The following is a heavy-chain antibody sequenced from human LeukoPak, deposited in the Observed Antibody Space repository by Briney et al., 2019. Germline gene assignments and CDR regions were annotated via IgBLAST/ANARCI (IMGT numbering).Heavy chain of an antibody. V-gene: IGHV3-66*01. Sequence: GGSLRLSCAASGFTVSSNYMSWVRQAPGKGLEWVSVIYSGSSTYYADSVKGRFTISRDNSKSTLYLQMNSLRAEDTAVYYCARAGYCSGGSCYPPEWGAFDIWGQGTMVTVSS. CDR1: GFTVSSNY. CDR3: ARAGYCSGGSCYPPEWGAFDI. D-gene: IGHD2-15*01. CDR2: IYSGSST. J-gene: IGHJ3*02.